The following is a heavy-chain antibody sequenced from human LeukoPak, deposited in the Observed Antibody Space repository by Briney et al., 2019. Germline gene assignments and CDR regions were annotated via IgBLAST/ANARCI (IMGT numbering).Heavy chain of an antibody. D-gene: IGHD2-15*01. Sequence: VASVKVSCKASGYTFTGYYMHWVRQAPGQGLEWMGWINPNSGGTNYAQKFQGRVTMTRDTSISTAYMELSRLRSDDTAVYYCAKGRALEVVAAFNYWGQGTAVTVSS. V-gene: IGHV1-2*02. J-gene: IGHJ4*02. CDR1: GYTFTGYY. CDR2: INPNSGGT. CDR3: AKGRALEVVAAFNY.